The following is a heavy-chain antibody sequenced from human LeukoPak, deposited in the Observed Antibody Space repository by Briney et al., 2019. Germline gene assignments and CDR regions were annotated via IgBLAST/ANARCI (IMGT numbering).Heavy chain of an antibody. V-gene: IGHV1-2*02. J-gene: IGHJ4*02. CDR3: AREDGGGYFDS. CDR1: GYTFTDYY. CDR2: INPNSAGT. D-gene: IGHD4-23*01. Sequence: ASVKVSCKTSGYTFTDYYMDWVRQAPGRGLEWVGWINPNSAGTNYAQKFQGRVTMTRDTSINTVYMELSRLTSDDTAVYYCAREDGGGYFDSWGQGILVTVSS.